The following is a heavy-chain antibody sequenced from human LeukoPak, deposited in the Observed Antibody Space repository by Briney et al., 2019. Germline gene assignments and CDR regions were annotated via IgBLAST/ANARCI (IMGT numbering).Heavy chain of an antibody. V-gene: IGHV4-39*01. J-gene: IGHJ3*02. CDR2: IYYSGST. D-gene: IGHD3-22*01. Sequence: PSETLSLTCTVSGGSISSSSYYWGWIRQPPGKGLEWIGSIYYSGSTYYNPSLKSRVTISVDTSKNQFSLKLSSVTAADTAVYYCARRWITMIVVVIHDAFDIWGQGTMVTVSS. CDR3: ARRWITMIVVVIHDAFDI. CDR1: GGSISSSSYY.